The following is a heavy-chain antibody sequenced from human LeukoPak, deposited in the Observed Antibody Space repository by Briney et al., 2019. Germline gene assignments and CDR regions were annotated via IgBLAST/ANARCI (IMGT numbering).Heavy chain of an antibody. J-gene: IGHJ6*03. V-gene: IGHV4-61*02. Sequence: SETLSLTCTVSGGSISSGSYYWSWIRQPAGKGLEWIGRIYTSGSTNYNPSLKSRVTISVDTSKNQFSLKLSSVTAADTAVYYCARRGSGQQGGYYYYYMDVWGKGTTVTVSS. CDR3: ARRGSGQQGGYYYYYMDV. CDR2: IYTSGST. D-gene: IGHD6-13*01. CDR1: GGSISSGSYY.